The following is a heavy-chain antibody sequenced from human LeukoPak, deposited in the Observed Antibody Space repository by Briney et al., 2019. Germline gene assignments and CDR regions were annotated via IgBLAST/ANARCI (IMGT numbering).Heavy chain of an antibody. J-gene: IGHJ4*02. CDR1: GGSISSYY. D-gene: IGHD4-23*01. CDR3: ARGGNNPFDY. V-gene: IGHV4-59*01. Sequence: PSETLSLTCTVSGGSISSYYWSWIRQPPGKGLEWIGYIYYSGSTNYNPSLKSRVTISVDTSKNQFSLKLSSVTAADTAVYYCARGGNNPFDYWGQGTLVTVSS. CDR2: IYYSGST.